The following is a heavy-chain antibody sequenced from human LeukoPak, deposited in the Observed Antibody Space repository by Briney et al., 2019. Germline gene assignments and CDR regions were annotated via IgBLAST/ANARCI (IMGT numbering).Heavy chain of an antibody. CDR1: GDSVSSNSAA. D-gene: IGHD4-23*01. J-gene: IGHJ4*02. CDR3: AREGGEGGNPLVHFDY. Sequence: SQTLSLTCAISGDSVSSNSAAWNWIRQSPSRGLEWLGGTYYRSKWYNDYAVSVKSRITINPDTSKNQFSLQLNSVTPEDTAVYYCAREGGEGGNPLVHFDYWGQGTLVTVSS. CDR2: TYYRSKWYN. V-gene: IGHV6-1*01.